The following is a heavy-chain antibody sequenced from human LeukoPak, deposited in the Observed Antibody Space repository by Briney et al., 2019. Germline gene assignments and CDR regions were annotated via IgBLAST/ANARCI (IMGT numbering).Heavy chain of an antibody. J-gene: IGHJ6*02. Sequence: PGGSLRLSCAASGFTFSSYWMHWVRQAPGKGLVWVSRILSDGSSSTYADSVKGRFTISRDNAKNTLYLQMNSLRGEDTAVYSCARVTRYGMDVWGQGTTATVSS. CDR1: GFTFSSYW. V-gene: IGHV3-74*01. CDR2: ILSDGSSS. CDR3: ARVTRYGMDV.